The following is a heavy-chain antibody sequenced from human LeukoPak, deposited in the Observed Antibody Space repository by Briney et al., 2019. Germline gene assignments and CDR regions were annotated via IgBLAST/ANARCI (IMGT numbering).Heavy chain of an antibody. D-gene: IGHD2-15*01. CDR1: GFTFSSYS. CDR2: ISSSSSYI. Sequence: PGGSLRLSCAASGFTFSSYSMNWVRQAPGKGLEWVSSISSSSSYIYYADSVKGRFTISRDNAKNSLYLQMNSLRAEDTAVYYCAREKRVASSQFDYWGQGTLVTVSS. CDR3: AREKRVASSQFDY. V-gene: IGHV3-21*01. J-gene: IGHJ4*02.